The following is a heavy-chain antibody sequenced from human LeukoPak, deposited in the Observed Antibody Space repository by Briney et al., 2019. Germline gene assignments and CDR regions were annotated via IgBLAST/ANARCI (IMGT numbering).Heavy chain of an antibody. CDR1: GGSISSYY. CDR3: ARESYYDYVWGSYRFDY. D-gene: IGHD3-16*02. V-gene: IGHV4-39*02. CDR2: IYYSGST. Sequence: PSETLSLTCTVSGGSISSYYWSWIRQPPGKGLEWIGSIYYSGSTYYNPSLKSRVTISVDTSKNQFSLKLSSVTAADTAVYYCARESYYDYVWGSYRFDYWGQGTLVTVSS. J-gene: IGHJ4*02.